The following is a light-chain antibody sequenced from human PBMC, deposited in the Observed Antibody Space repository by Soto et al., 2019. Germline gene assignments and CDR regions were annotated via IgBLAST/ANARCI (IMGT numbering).Light chain of an antibody. CDR3: QQYNNWPPT. J-gene: IGKJ1*01. CDR1: QSVGTN. Sequence: ERVMTQSPATLSVSPGERATLSCRASQSVGTNLAWYQQIPGQPPRLLVNGAFTRATGIPARFSGSGSGTEFTLTISSLQSEDFAVYYCQQYNNWPPTFGKGTKVEIK. CDR2: GAF. V-gene: IGKV3-15*01.